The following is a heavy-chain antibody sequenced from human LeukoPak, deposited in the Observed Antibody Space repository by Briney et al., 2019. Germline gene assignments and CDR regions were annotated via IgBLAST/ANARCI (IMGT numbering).Heavy chain of an antibody. J-gene: IGHJ5*02. Sequence: GGSLRLSCAASGFTFSSYWMSWVRQAPGKGLEWVANIKQDGGEKYYVDSVKGRFTISRDNAKNSLYLQMNSLRAEDTAVYYCAREGPAPKMYYDFWSGYYSTRNWFDPWGQGTLVTVSS. CDR2: IKQDGGEK. CDR1: GFTFSSYW. CDR3: AREGPAPKMYYDFWSGYYSTRNWFDP. D-gene: IGHD3-3*01. V-gene: IGHV3-7*01.